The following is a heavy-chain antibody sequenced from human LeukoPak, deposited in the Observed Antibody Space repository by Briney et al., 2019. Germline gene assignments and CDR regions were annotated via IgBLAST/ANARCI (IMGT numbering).Heavy chain of an antibody. V-gene: IGHV3-30*02. CDR3: ATLRPGYCSSTSCPHPYYFDY. J-gene: IGHJ4*02. CDR2: IRYDGSNK. D-gene: IGHD2-2*01. Sequence: GGSLRLSCAASGFTFSSYGMHWVRQAPGKGLEWVAFIRYDGSNKYYADSVKGRFTISRDNSKNTLYLQMNSLRAEDTAVYYCATLRPGYCSSTSCPHPYYFDYWGQGTLVTVSS. CDR1: GFTFSSYG.